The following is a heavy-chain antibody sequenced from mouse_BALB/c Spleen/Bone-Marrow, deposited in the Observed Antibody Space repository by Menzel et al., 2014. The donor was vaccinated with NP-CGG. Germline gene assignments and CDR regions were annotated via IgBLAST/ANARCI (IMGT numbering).Heavy chain of an antibody. CDR1: GFNIKDTY. V-gene: IGHV14-3*02. CDR2: IDPANGNT. Sequence: DVQLQESGAELVKPGASVKLSCTASGFNIKDTYMHWVKQRPEQGLEWIRRIDPANGNTKNDPKFQGKATITADTSSNTAYLQLSSLTSEDTAVYYCANYDYGWYFDVWGAGTTVTVSS. J-gene: IGHJ1*01. CDR3: ANYDYGWYFDV. D-gene: IGHD2-4*01.